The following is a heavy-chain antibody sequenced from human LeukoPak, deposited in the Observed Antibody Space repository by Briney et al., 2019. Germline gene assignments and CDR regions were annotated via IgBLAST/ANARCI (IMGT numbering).Heavy chain of an antibody. Sequence: PGGSLRLSCAASGFTFSSCGMHWVRQAPGKGLEWVANIKQDGSEKYYVDSVKGRFTISRDNAKNSLYLQMNSLRAEDTALYYCARRRSNRGGMDVWGQGTTVTVSS. D-gene: IGHD1-14*01. V-gene: IGHV3-7*03. CDR2: IKQDGSEK. CDR3: ARRRSNRGGMDV. J-gene: IGHJ6*02. CDR1: GFTFSSCG.